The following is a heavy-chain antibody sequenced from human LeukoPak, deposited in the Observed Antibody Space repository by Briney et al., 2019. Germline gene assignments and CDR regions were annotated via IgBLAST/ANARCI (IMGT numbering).Heavy chain of an antibody. V-gene: IGHV4-34*01. J-gene: IGHJ6*02. Sequence: SETLSLTCAVYGVSFSGYYWSWIRQPPGKGLEWIGEINHSGSTNYNPSLKSRVTISVDTSKNQFSLKLSSVTAADTAVYYCARLAGYYYYYYGMDVWGQGTTVTVSS. D-gene: IGHD3-9*01. CDR2: INHSGST. CDR3: ARLAGYYYYYYGMDV. CDR1: GVSFSGYY.